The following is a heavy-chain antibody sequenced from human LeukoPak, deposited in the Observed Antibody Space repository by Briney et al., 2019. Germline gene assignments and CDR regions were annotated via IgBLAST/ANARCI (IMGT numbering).Heavy chain of an antibody. J-gene: IGHJ4*02. D-gene: IGHD5-18*01. V-gene: IGHV3-7*01. CDR1: EFTLSNYW. CDR2: IKQDGSEK. CDR3: VRDRKIQLWEDYYFDY. Sequence: GGSLRLSCAASEFTLSNYWMSWVRQAPGKGLEWVANIKQDGSEKYHVESVKGRFTISRDNAKNSLYLQMNSLRAEDTAVYYCVRDRKIQLWEDYYFDYWGQGTLVTVSS.